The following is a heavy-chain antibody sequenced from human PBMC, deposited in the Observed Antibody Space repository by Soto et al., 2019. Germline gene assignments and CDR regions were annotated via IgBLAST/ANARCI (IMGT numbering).Heavy chain of an antibody. V-gene: IGHV3-30*18. CDR1: GFTFSSYG. D-gene: IGHD3-3*01. CDR2: ISYDGSNK. Sequence: GGSLRLSCAASGFTFSSYGMHWVRQAPGKGLEWVAVISYDGSNKYYADSVKGRFTISRDNSKNTLYLQMNSLRAEDTAVYYCAKLYGFLEWLPPYYYYGMDVWGQGTTVTVSS. CDR3: AKLYGFLEWLPPYYYYGMDV. J-gene: IGHJ6*02.